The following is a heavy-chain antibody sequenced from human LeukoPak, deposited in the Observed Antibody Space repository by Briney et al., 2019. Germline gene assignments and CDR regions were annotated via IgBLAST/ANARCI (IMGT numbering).Heavy chain of an antibody. CDR2: IYYSGST. J-gene: IGHJ5*02. CDR1: GGSISSGGYY. Sequence: SSETLSLTCTVSGGSISSGGYYWSWIRQHPGKGLEWIGYIYYSGSTYYNPSLKSRVTISVDTSKNQFSLKLSSVTAADTALYYCARDHYYDGRGRFDPWGQGTLVTVSS. D-gene: IGHD3-16*01. V-gene: IGHV4-31*03. CDR3: ARDHYYDGRGRFDP.